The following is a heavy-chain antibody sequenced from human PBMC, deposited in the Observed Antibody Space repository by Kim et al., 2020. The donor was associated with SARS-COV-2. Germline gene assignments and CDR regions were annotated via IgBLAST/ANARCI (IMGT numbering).Heavy chain of an antibody. Sequence: GGSLRLSCAVSGITFSNAWFNWVRQSPGKGLEWVGRIKSKTDGGTADLSAPVKVRFAISRDDSKNTLSLLMNNVETDDSAVYYCTTVSMRWGQGTLVTVSS. CDR2: IKSKTDGGTA. D-gene: IGHD2-2*01. CDR3: TTVSMR. J-gene: IGHJ4*02. CDR1: GITFSNAW. V-gene: IGHV3-15*01.